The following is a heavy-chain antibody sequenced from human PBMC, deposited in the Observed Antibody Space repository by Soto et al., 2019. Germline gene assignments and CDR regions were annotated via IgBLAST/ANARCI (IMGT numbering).Heavy chain of an antibody. D-gene: IGHD5-12*01. CDR2: ISSSGDNT. Sequence: GGSLRLSCAASGFPFSSYAVSWVRQAPGKGLEWVSAISSSGDNTYYADSVKGRFTVSRDNFKKNLYLQMSRLRTEDTALYYCAKRGYPLAYYYGMDHWGQGTTVTVSS. V-gene: IGHV3-23*01. CDR1: GFPFSSYA. CDR3: AKRGYPLAYYYGMDH. J-gene: IGHJ6*02.